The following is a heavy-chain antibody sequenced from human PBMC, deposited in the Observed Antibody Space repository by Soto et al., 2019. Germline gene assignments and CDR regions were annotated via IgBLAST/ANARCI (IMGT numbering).Heavy chain of an antibody. Sequence: GESLKLSCKGSGYSFTSYWIGWVRQMPGKGLEWMGIIYPGDSDTRYSPSFQGQVTISADKSISTAYLQWSSLKASDTALYYCARSMTTVTTDGAFDIWGQGTMVTVSS. V-gene: IGHV5-51*01. CDR3: ARSMTTVTTDGAFDI. J-gene: IGHJ3*02. CDR2: IYPGDSDT. D-gene: IGHD4-4*01. CDR1: GYSFTSYW.